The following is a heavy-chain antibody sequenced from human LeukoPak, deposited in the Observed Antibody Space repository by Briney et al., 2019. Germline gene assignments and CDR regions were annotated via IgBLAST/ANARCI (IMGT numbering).Heavy chain of an antibody. CDR1: GGSISSYY. D-gene: IGHD3-10*01. CDR2: IYHSGST. Sequence: SETLSPTCTVSGGSISSYYWSWIRQPPGKGLEWIGYIYHSGSTYYNPSLKSRVTISVDRSKNQFSLKLSSVTAADTAVYYCARDEDPRGLWFGELQPNWGQGTLVTVSS. V-gene: IGHV4-59*12. CDR3: ARDEDPRGLWFGELQPN. J-gene: IGHJ4*02.